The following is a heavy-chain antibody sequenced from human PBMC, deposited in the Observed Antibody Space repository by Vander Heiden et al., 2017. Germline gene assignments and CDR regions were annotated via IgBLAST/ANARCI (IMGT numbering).Heavy chain of an antibody. D-gene: IGHD2-15*01. V-gene: IGHV3-33*01. J-gene: IGHJ4*02. CDR2: IWYDGSNK. CDR1: GFTFSSYG. CDR3: ARDLGSGGSGGIDY. Sequence: QVQLVESGGGVVQPGRSLRLSCAASGFTFSSYGMHWVRQDPGKGLEWVAVIWYDGSNKYYADSVKGRFTISRDNSKNTLYLQMNSLRAEDTAVYYCARDLGSGGSGGIDYWGQGTLVTVSS.